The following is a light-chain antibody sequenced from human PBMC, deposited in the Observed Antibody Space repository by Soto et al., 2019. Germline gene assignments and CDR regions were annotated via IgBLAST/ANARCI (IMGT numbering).Light chain of an antibody. CDR3: QQYGSSPQT. CDR1: QSVSSSF. Sequence: EIVLTQSPGTLSLSPGERATLSCRASQSVSSSFLAWYQQKPGQAPRLLIYGASSRATGIPDRFTGSGSGTDFTLTISRLEPEDFAVYYCQQYGSSPQTFGQGRRWIS. CDR2: GAS. V-gene: IGKV3-20*01. J-gene: IGKJ1*01.